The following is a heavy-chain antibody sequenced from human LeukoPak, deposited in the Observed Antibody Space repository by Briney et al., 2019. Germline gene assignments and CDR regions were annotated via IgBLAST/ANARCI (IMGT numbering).Heavy chain of an antibody. CDR2: ISGSCGST. CDR3: AKDTTGFGEFNYYHYGMDV. Sequence: PGGSLRLSRAASGFTFSSYAMSWVRQPPGKGREWVSAISGSCGSTYYADSVKGRFTISRDNSKNTLYLQMNSLRAEDTAVYYCAKDTTGFGEFNYYHYGMDVWGQGTTVTVSS. CDR1: GFTFSSYA. J-gene: IGHJ6*02. V-gene: IGHV3-23*01. D-gene: IGHD3-10*01.